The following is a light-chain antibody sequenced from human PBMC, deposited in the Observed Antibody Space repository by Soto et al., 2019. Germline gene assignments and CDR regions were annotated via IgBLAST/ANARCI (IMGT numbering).Light chain of an antibody. Sequence: DIQMTQSPSSLSASVGDRVNITCRASQSISSYLNWYQQKTGEAPKLLIYAASSLQNGVTSRFSGSGSGTDFSLTISSLQPEDFATYYCQQGYSTPLTFGGGTKVEIK. CDR2: AAS. V-gene: IGKV1-39*01. CDR1: QSISSY. CDR3: QQGYSTPLT. J-gene: IGKJ4*01.